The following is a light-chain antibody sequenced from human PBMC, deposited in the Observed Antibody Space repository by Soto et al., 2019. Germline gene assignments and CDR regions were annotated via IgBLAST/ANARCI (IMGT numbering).Light chain of an antibody. CDR1: SSDVGGYNY. CDR2: DVT. CDR3: SSYTSSSVI. Sequence: QSVLTQPASVSGSPGQSITISCTGTSSDVGGYNYVSWYQQHPGKAPKLMIYDVTYRPSGVSNRFSASKSGNTASLTISGLQAEDEADYYCSSYTSSSVIFGGGTKLTVL. V-gene: IGLV2-14*01. J-gene: IGLJ2*01.